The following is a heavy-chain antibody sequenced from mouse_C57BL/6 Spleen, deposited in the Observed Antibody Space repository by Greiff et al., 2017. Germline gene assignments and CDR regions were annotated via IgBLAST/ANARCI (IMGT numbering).Heavy chain of an antibody. V-gene: IGHV1-87*01. J-gene: IGHJ2*01. Sequence: QVQLQQSGPELARPWASVKISCPAFYTFSRRVHFTIRDTTYWMQWVKQRPGQGLGWIGDISPGNCDTSYNPKFKGKATLTADKSSSTAYMQLSSLTSEYSAVYLSGTHYFDFWGKGTTLTVSS. CDR3: SEYSAVYLSGTHYFDF. D-gene: IGHD4-1*01. CDR2: GQGLGWIG. CDR1: YTFSRRVH.